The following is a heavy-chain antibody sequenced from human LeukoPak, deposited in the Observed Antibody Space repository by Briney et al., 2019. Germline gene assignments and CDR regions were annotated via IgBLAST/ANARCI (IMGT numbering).Heavy chain of an antibody. Sequence: GASVKVSCKASGGTFSSYAISWVRQAPGQGLEWMGGIIPIFGTANYAQKFQGRVTITADESTSTAYMELSSLRSEDTAVYYCARDRVLATTEGSYFDYWGQGTLVTVSS. CDR3: ARDRVLATTEGSYFDY. J-gene: IGHJ4*02. CDR1: GGTFSSYA. CDR2: IIPIFGTA. D-gene: IGHD4-11*01. V-gene: IGHV1-69*01.